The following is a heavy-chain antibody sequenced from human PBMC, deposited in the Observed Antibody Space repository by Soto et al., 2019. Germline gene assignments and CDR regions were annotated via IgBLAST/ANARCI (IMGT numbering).Heavy chain of an antibody. CDR3: AREKRANGYLDY. CDR2: IRQAGSGK. J-gene: IGHJ4*02. V-gene: IGHV3-7*01. Sequence: EVQLVESGGGLVQTGGSLRLSCAASGFTFSAYWMSWVRQAPGKGLEWVANIRQAGSGKYYVDSVNGRFIISRDDTKNSLFLQVNSLRVEDTAVYYCAREKRANGYLDYWGQGTLVTVSS. CDR1: GFTFSAYW. D-gene: IGHD6-25*01.